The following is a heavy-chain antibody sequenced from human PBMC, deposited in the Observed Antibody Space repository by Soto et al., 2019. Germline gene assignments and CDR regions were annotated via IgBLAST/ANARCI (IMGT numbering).Heavy chain of an antibody. J-gene: IGHJ5*02. CDR3: AKDGRGPYSSSWYDWFDP. V-gene: IGHV3-30*18. CDR2: ISYDGSNK. CDR1: GFTFSSYG. Sequence: GGSLRLSCAASGFTFSSYGMHWVRQAPGKGLEWVAVISYDGSNKYYTDSVKGRFTISRDNSKNTLYLQMNSLRAEDTAVYYCAKDGRGPYSSSWYDWFDPWGQGTLVTVSS. D-gene: IGHD6-13*01.